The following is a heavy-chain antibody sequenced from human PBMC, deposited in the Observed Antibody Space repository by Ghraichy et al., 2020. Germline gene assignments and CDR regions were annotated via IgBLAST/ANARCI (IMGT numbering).Heavy chain of an antibody. CDR2: ISSSGSTI. V-gene: IGHV3-48*03. J-gene: IGHJ3*02. D-gene: IGHD6-19*01. CDR3: ARDRGSSGSVYAFDI. Sequence: GGSLRLSCAASGFTFSSYEMNWVRQAPGKGLEWVSYISSSGSTIYYADSVKGRFTMSRDNAENSLYLQMNSLRAEDTAVYYCARDRGSSGSVYAFDIWGQGTMVTVSS. CDR1: GFTFSSYE.